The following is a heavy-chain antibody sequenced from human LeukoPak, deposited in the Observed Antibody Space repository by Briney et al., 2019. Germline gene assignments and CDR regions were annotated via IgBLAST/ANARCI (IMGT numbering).Heavy chain of an antibody. CDR3: ARAPTDNNWNYDGNYYGMDV. CDR1: GYTFTSYD. J-gene: IGHJ6*02. Sequence: ASMKVSCKASGYTFTSYDINWVRQATGQGLEWMGWMNPNSGNTGYAQKFQGRVTMTRNTSISTAYMELSSLRSEDTAVYYCARAPTDNNWNYDGNYYGMDVWGQGTTVTVSS. CDR2: MNPNSGNT. V-gene: IGHV1-8*01. D-gene: IGHD1-7*01.